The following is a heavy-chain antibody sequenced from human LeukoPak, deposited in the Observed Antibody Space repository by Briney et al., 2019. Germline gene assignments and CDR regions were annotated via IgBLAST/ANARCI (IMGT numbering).Heavy chain of an antibody. CDR1: GGTFSSYA. J-gene: IGHJ6*03. CDR2: IIPIFGTA. D-gene: IGHD2-2*01. Sequence: SVKVSCKASGGTFSSYAISWVRQAPGQGLEWMGGIIPIFGTANYAQKFQGRVTTTADESTSTAYMELSSLRSEDTAVYYCARNYCSSTSCPGPDYYYYMDVWGKGTTVTVSS. V-gene: IGHV1-69*01. CDR3: ARNYCSSTSCPGPDYYYYMDV.